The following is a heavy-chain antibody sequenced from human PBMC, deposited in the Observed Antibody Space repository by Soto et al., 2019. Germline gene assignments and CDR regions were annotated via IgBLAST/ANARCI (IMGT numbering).Heavy chain of an antibody. J-gene: IGHJ6*02. CDR3: ATVGFRDYGVEGGHYYYYGMDV. Sequence: QVHLVQSGAEVKKPGASVKVSCKVSGYTLTDLCMHWVRQAPGKGLEWMGGFDPEDRKTIYAQKFQGRVTMTEDTSTDTAYMELSSLRSEDTAVYYCATVGFRDYGVEGGHYYYYGMDVWGQGTTVTVSS. V-gene: IGHV1-24*01. D-gene: IGHD4-17*01. CDR1: GYTLTDLC. CDR2: FDPEDRKT.